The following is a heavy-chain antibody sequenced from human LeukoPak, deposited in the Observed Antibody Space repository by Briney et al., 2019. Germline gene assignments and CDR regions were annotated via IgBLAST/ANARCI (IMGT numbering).Heavy chain of an antibody. V-gene: IGHV1-18*01. CDR3: ARVQAEKSNWNDLIDY. Sequence: ASVKVSCKASGYTFTSYGISWVRQAPGQGLEWMGWISAYNGNTNYAQKLQGRVTMTTDTSTSTAYMELRSLRSDDTAVYYCARVQAEKSNWNDLIDYWGQGTLVTVSS. CDR1: GYTFTSYG. J-gene: IGHJ4*02. CDR2: ISAYNGNT. D-gene: IGHD1-20*01.